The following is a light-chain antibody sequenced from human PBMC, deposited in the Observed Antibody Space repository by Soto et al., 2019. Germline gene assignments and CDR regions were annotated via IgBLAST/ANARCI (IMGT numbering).Light chain of an antibody. Sequence: DIQMTQSPSSLSASVGDGVTITCRASLSISGYLNWYQQKPGKAPKLLIYATSSLQSGVPSRFSGSEPGTDFTLTITSLQPEDFATYYCQQTYSSPWTFGQGTKVEVK. V-gene: IGKV1-39*01. CDR1: LSISGY. CDR2: ATS. CDR3: QQTYSSPWT. J-gene: IGKJ1*01.